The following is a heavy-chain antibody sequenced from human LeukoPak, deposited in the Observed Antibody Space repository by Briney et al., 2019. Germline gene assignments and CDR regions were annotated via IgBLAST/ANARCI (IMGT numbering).Heavy chain of an antibody. CDR3: ARNNWGYAFDI. V-gene: IGHV3-66*01. CDR1: GFTLSSNY. J-gene: IGHJ3*02. CDR2: IYSGGST. D-gene: IGHD7-27*01. Sequence: GGSLRLSCAASGFTLSSNYMSWVRQAPGKGLEWVSVIYSGGSTYYADSVKGRFTISRDNSKNTLYLQMNSLRAEDTTVYYCARNNWGYAFDIWGQGTMVTVSS.